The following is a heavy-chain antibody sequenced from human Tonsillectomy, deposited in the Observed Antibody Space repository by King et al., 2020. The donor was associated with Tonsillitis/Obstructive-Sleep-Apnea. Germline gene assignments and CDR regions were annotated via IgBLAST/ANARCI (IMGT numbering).Heavy chain of an antibody. CDR1: GYTFTSYG. J-gene: IGHJ4*02. Sequence: VQSGAEVKKPGASVKVSCKASGYTFTSYGISWVRQAPGQGLEGMGWISPYNGNTNYAQKLQGRVSMTTDTSTSTAYMELRSLRSDDTAVYYCARGQYDYIWGSYRSERFDYWGQGTLVTVSS. V-gene: IGHV1-18*01. CDR2: ISPYNGNT. CDR3: ARGQYDYIWGSYRSERFDY. D-gene: IGHD3-16*02.